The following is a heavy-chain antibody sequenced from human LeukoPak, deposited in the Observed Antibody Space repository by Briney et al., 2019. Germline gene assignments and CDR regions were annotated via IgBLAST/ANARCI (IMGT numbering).Heavy chain of an antibody. CDR2: ISSSSSHI. D-gene: IGHD3-10*01. CDR1: GFTLSSYS. J-gene: IGHJ4*02. V-gene: IGHV3-21*01. CDR3: ARDPTPFYGSGSYSGY. Sequence: GGSLRLSCAASGFTLSSYSMNWVRQAPGKGLEWVSSISSSSSHIYYADSVKGRFTISRDNAKNSLYLQMNSLRAEDTAVYYCARDPTPFYGSGSYSGYWGQGTLVTVSS.